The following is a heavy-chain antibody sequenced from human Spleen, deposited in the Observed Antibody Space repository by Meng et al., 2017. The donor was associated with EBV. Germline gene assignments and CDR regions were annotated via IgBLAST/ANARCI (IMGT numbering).Heavy chain of an antibody. J-gene: IGHJ5*02. Sequence: VQPEESGPGLVKPSGTLSLTCAVSGGSISSSNWWNWVRQAPGKGLEWIGEIYHSGSTSYNPSLESRVTISIDKSKNQVSLRLTSVTAADTAVYYCAQRERWGLDPWGQGTLVTVSS. CDR2: IYHSGST. D-gene: IGHD3-16*01. CDR1: GGSISSSNW. V-gene: IGHV4-4*02. CDR3: AQRERWGLDP.